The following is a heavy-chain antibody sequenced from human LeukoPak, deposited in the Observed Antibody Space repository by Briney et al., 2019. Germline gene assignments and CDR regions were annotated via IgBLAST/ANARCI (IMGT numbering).Heavy chain of an antibody. CDR1: GFTFSDYY. Sequence: GGSLRLSCAASGFTFSDYYMGWIRQAPGKGLEWVSYISSSGSTIYYADSVKGRFTISRDNAKNSLYLQMNSLRAEDTAVYYCARDLAVADSWFDPWGQGTLVTVSS. D-gene: IGHD6-19*01. J-gene: IGHJ5*02. V-gene: IGHV3-11*04. CDR3: ARDLAVADSWFDP. CDR2: ISSSGSTI.